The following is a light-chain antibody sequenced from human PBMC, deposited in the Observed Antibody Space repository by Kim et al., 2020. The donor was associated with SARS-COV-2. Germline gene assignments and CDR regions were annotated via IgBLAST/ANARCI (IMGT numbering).Light chain of an antibody. J-gene: IGLJ3*02. CDR2: DVS. CDR3: SSYTGSTTPWV. Sequence: QALTISCTGPRSVIRGYNCVSWFQQPPGNDPKLMIYDVSNRPSGVSNRFSGPKSGNTASLTISGLQAEDEADYYCSSYTGSTTPWVFGGGTQLTVL. V-gene: IGLV2-14*03. CDR1: RSVIRGYNC.